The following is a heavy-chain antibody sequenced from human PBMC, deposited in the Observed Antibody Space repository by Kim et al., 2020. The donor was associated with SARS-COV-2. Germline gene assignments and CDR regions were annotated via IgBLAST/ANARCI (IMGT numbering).Heavy chain of an antibody. V-gene: IGHV1-69*13. CDR3: ARDRGGNCGGDCYDSNYFDY. CDR1: GGTFSSYA. D-gene: IGHD2-21*02. CDR2: IIPIFGTA. Sequence: SVKVSCKASGGTFSSYAISWVRQAPGQGLEWMGGIIPIFGTANYAQKFQGRVTITADESTSTAYMELSSLRSEDTAVYYCARDRGGNCGGDCYDSNYFDYWGQGTLVTVSS. J-gene: IGHJ4*02.